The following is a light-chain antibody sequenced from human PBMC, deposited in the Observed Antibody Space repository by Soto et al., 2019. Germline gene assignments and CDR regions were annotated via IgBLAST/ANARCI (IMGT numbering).Light chain of an antibody. Sequence: DIQMTQSPSTLSASVGDRVTITCRASQIIGSSLAWYQQKPGKAPKLLIYDAVSLQSGVPSRFSGSESGTEFTLTISSLQPDDSATYYCQQYYSHPYTFGQGTKLEIK. J-gene: IGKJ2*01. V-gene: IGKV1-5*01. CDR3: QQYYSHPYT. CDR2: DAV. CDR1: QIIGSS.